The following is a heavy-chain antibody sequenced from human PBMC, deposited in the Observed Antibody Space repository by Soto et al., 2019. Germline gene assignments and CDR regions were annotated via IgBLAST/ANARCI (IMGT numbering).Heavy chain of an antibody. CDR2: MNRHSGDA. D-gene: IGHD1-1*01. CDR3: ARQRAMDY. CDR1: GYTCVNYE. V-gene: IGHV1-8*01. Sequence: QVQLVQSGAEVKKPGASVKVSCKASGYTCVNYEINWVRQATGQGLEWLGWMNRHSGDAFYAQNSEGRVTMTRNTSITTAYMELNSLKSQDTAVYYCARQRAMDYWGQGTLVTVSS. J-gene: IGHJ4*02.